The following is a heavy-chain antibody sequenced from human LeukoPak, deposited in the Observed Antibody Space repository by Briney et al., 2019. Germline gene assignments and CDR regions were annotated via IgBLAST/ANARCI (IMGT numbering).Heavy chain of an antibody. CDR1: GGTFSSYA. CDR2: IIPIFGTA. J-gene: IGHJ5*02. D-gene: IGHD2-2*01. Sequence: SVKVSCKASGGTFSSYAISWVRQAPGQGLEWMGGIIPIFGTANYAQKFQGRVTITADKSTSTAYMELSSPRSEDTAVYYCARVPAATPNNWFDPWGQGTLVTVSS. V-gene: IGHV1-69*06. CDR3: ARVPAATPNNWFDP.